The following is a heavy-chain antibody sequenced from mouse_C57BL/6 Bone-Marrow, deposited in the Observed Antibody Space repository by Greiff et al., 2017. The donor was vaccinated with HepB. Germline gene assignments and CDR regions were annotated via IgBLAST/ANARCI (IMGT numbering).Heavy chain of an antibody. CDR3: ARHYGSSYGYFDY. J-gene: IGHJ2*01. CDR1: GFTFSSYG. Sequence: EVQLVESGGDLVKPGGSLKLSCAASGFTFSSYGMSWVRQTPDKRLEWVATISSGGSYTYYPDSVKGRFTISRDNAKNTLYLQMSNLKSEDTAMYYCARHYGSSYGYFDYWGQGTTLTVSS. D-gene: IGHD1-1*01. CDR2: ISSGGSYT. V-gene: IGHV5-6*01.